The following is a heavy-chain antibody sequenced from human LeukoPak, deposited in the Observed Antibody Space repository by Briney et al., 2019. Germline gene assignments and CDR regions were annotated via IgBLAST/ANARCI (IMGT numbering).Heavy chain of an antibody. V-gene: IGHV1-69*02. Sequence: ASVKVSCKASGGTFSSYTISWVRQAPGQGLEWMGRIIPILGIANYAQKFQGRVTITADKSTSTAYMELSSLRSEDTAVYYCARALPGRITMIVVGGGAFDIWGQGTMVTLSS. CDR3: ARALPGRITMIVVGGGAFDI. CDR2: IIPILGIA. CDR1: GGTFSSYT. J-gene: IGHJ3*02. D-gene: IGHD3-22*01.